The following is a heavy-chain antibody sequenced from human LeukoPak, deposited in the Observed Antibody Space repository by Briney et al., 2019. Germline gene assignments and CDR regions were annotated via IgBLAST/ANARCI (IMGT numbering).Heavy chain of an antibody. CDR3: AKEITMLRGVIIRSGLDY. CDR1: GFTFSSYA. CDR2: ISGSGGST. V-gene: IGHV3-23*01. D-gene: IGHD3-10*01. Sequence: GGSLRLSCAASGFTFSSYAMSWVRQAPGKGLEWVSAISGSGGSTYYADSVKGRFTISRDNSKNTLYLQMNGLRAEDTAVYYCAKEITMLRGVIIRSGLDYWGQGTLVTVSS. J-gene: IGHJ4*02.